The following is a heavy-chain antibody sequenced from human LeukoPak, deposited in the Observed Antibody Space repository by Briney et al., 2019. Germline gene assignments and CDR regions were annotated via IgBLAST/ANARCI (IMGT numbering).Heavy chain of an antibody. CDR3: ARAKRNGFDI. CDR1: GFTFSSYG. CDR2: ISYDGSNK. V-gene: IGHV3-30*03. J-gene: IGHJ3*02. Sequence: GGSLRLSCAASGFTFSSYGMHWVRQAPGKGLERVAVISYDGSNKYYADSVKGQFTISRDNSKNTLYLQMNSLRAEDTAVYYCARAKRNGFDIWGQGTMVTVSS.